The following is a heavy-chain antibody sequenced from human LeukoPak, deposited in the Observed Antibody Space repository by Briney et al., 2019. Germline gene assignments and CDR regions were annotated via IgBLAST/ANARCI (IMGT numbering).Heavy chain of an antibody. Sequence: PSETLSLTCTVSGGSIGSSSYYWGWIRQPPGKGLEWIGSIYYSGSTYYNPSLKSRVTISVDTSKNQFSLKLSSVTAADTAVYYCARDRFGGTIAVAGFPDDYWGQGTLVTVSS. J-gene: IGHJ4*02. CDR2: IYYSGST. CDR3: ARDRFGGTIAVAGFPDDY. V-gene: IGHV4-39*07. CDR1: GGSIGSSSYY. D-gene: IGHD6-19*01.